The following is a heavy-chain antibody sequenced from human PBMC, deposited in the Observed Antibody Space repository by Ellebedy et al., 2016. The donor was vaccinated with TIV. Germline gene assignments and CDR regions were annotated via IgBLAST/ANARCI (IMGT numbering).Heavy chain of an antibody. V-gene: IGHV3-23*01. Sequence: PGGSLRLSCAASGFTFSNYAMSWVRQAPGTGLQWVAGISGSGGSTYYAESVKGRFTISRDTSKNTVNLQMNSLRVEDTAIYYCAKDLFYDSFGPFDYWGQGTLVTVSS. J-gene: IGHJ4*02. D-gene: IGHD3-22*01. CDR3: AKDLFYDSFGPFDY. CDR2: ISGSGGST. CDR1: GFTFSNYA.